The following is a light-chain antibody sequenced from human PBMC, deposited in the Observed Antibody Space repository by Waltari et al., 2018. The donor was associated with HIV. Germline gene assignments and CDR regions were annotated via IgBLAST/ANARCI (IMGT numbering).Light chain of an antibody. V-gene: IGLV1-40*01. CDR2: GNT. J-gene: IGLJ2*01. Sequence: QSVLTQPPSVSGAPGQRVTISCTGSSSNIGAGYDVHWYQQLPGTAPKLLIYGNTNRPSGVPDRFAGSKSGTSPSLAITGLQAEDEADYYCQSYDSSLTGSVFGGGNKLTVL. CDR3: QSYDSSLTGSV. CDR1: SSNIGAGYD.